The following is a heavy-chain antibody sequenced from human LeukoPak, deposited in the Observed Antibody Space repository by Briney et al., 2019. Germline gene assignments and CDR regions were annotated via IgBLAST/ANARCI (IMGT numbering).Heavy chain of an antibody. V-gene: IGHV3-30*18. CDR1: GFTFSSYG. J-gene: IGHJ5*02. D-gene: IGHD3-10*01. CDR3: AKRAPKEYYPMFDP. CDR2: ISYDGSNK. Sequence: WRSLRLSCAASGFTFSSYGMHWVRQAPGKGLEWVAVISYDGSNKYYADSVKGRFTISRDNSKNTLYLQMNSLRAEDTAVYYCAKRAPKEYYPMFDPWGQGTLVTVSS.